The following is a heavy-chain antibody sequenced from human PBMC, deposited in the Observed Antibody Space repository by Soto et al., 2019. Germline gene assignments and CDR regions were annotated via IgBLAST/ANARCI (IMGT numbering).Heavy chain of an antibody. J-gene: IGHJ5*02. D-gene: IGHD2-2*01. V-gene: IGHV4-34*01. CDR1: GGSFSGYY. Sequence: SETLSLICAVYGGSFSGYYWSWIRQPPGKGLEWIGEINHSGSTNYNPSLKSRVTISVDTSKNQFSLKLSSVTAADTAVYYCARVGSLVVVPAATHLRFDPWGQGSLVTVSS. CDR2: INHSGST. CDR3: ARVGSLVVVPAATHLRFDP.